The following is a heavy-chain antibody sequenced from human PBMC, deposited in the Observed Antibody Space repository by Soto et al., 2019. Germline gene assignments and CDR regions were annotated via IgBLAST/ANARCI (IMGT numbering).Heavy chain of an antibody. CDR1: GYTFTSYG. CDR2: ISAYNGNT. Sequence: QVQLVQSGAEVKKPGASVKVSCKASGYTFTSYGISWVRQAPGQGLEWMGWISAYNGNTNYAQKLQGRVTMTTDTPTNTADMGVGDWGLDDRAVYFGAGDGGYFGDYWGRGTLVTVSS. CDR3: AGDGGYFGDY. J-gene: IGHJ4*02. V-gene: IGHV1-18*01. D-gene: IGHD5-12*01.